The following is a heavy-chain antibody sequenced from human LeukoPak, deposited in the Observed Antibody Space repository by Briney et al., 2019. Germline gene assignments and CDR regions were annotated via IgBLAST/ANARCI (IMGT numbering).Heavy chain of an antibody. Sequence: RGSSVRLLCTAPGFTVSIYGIQWIRQAAGRGLEGVALVWHDESNKYYAHCVKGRFTISRHNSKNTVYLQMDSLRAEDAAVYYCARELFGSGSCPDYWGQGTLVTVS. J-gene: IGHJ4*02. D-gene: IGHD3-10*01. V-gene: IGHV3-33*01. CDR1: GFTVSIYG. CDR2: VWHDESNK. CDR3: ARELFGSGSCPDY.